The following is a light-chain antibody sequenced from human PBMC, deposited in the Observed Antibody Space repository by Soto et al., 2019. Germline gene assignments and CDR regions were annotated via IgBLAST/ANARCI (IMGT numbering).Light chain of an antibody. CDR1: QSVDSH. V-gene: IGKV3-15*01. Sequence: EVVLTQSPGTLSLSPGERAALSCRASQSVDSHLAWYQQKPGQAPRLLIYGASTRATGVPARFSGSGSGTEFTLTISSLQSEDFAVYYCQQYNNWPPITFGQGTRLEIK. CDR3: QQYNNWPPIT. J-gene: IGKJ5*01. CDR2: GAS.